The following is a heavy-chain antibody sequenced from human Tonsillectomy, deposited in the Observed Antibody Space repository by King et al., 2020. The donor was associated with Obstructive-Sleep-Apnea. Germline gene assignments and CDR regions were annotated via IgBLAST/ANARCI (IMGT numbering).Heavy chain of an antibody. D-gene: IGHD1-20*01. Sequence: VQLVDSGGCVVQPGRSLRLSLVASGFSFNNYGMHCVRQIPGKGLEWLTFIRYDGSNKEYADSVKGRFTIARDNSKNTLYVQMNSLRAEDTAVYYCATLSGTTSGAFDIWGQGTMVTVSS. CDR1: GFSFNNYG. J-gene: IGHJ3*02. CDR3: ATLSGTTSGAFDI. V-gene: IGHV3-30*02. CDR2: IRYDGSNK.